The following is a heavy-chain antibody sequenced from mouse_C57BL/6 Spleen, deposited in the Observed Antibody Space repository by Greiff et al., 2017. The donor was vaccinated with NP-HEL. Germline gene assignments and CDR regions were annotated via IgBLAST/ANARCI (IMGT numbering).Heavy chain of an antibody. CDR2: IRNKANGYTT. V-gene: IGHV7-3*01. Sequence: EVKLVESGGGLVQPGGSLSLSCAASGFTFTDYYMSWVRQPPGKALEWLGFIRNKANGYTTEYSASVKGRFTISRDNSQSILYLQMNALRAEDSATYYCARSNYYGSSYYPYYYAMDYWGQGTSVTVSS. CDR3: ARSNYYGSSYYPYYYAMDY. CDR1: GFTFTDYY. J-gene: IGHJ4*01. D-gene: IGHD1-1*01.